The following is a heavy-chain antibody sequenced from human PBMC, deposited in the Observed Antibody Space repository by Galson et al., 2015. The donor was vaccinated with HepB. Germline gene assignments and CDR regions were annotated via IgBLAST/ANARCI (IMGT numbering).Heavy chain of an antibody. V-gene: IGHV3-73*01. CDR1: GFTFSDSA. CDR2: IRSKANSYAT. CDR3: TRRTQAVAGYWYFDL. J-gene: IGHJ2*01. Sequence: LRLSCAASGFTFSDSAMHWVRQASGKGLEWVGRIRSKANSYATAYAASVKGRFTISRDDSKNTAYLQMNSLQTEDTAVYHCTRRTQAVAGYWYFDLWGRGTLVTVSS. D-gene: IGHD6-19*01.